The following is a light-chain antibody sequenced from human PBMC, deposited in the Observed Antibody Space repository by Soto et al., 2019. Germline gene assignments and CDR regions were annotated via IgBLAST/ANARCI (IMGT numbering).Light chain of an antibody. J-gene: IGLJ1*01. CDR1: SSNIGSNY. CDR2: RNN. CDR3: AAWDDSLSALYV. V-gene: IGLV1-47*01. Sequence: QSLLPQPPSASGTPGQRVTISCSGSSSNIGSNYVYWYQQLPGTAPKLLIYRNNQRPSGVPGRFSGSKSGTSASLAISGLRSEDEADYYCAAWDDSLSALYVFGTGTKVTVL.